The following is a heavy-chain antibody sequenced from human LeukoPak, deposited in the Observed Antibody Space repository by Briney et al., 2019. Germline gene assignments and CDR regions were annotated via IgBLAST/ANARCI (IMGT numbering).Heavy chain of an antibody. Sequence: GGSLRLSCVPSGLTVSSNYMSWVRQAPGKGLEWVSVTYSGGSTDYADSVKGRFTISRDTSKNTLYLQMNSLRVEDTAVYYCAGGLGYARSYWGQGTLVTVS. CDR1: GLTVSSNY. CDR3: AGGLGYARSY. D-gene: IGHD2-2*01. J-gene: IGHJ4*02. V-gene: IGHV3-66*01. CDR2: TYSGGST.